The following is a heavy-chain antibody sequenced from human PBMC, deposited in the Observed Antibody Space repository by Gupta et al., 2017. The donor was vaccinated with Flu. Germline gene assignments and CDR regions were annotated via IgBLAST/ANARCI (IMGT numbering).Heavy chain of an antibody. CDR2: VNPHSGSI. D-gene: IGHD2-2*01. Sequence: VQLMQAETDVKNPGASVKVSCKASGYTFTDYYIHWLRTAPGQGLEWMGRVNPHSGSINYEDKFQGRVTLAMDKSISTAYMELTRLRSDDTAVYDCAREKVCSTESCYRWFDPGGQGTRVTVSS. V-gene: IGHV1-2*06. J-gene: IGHJ5*02. CDR1: GYTFTDYY. CDR3: AREKVCSTESCYRWFDP.